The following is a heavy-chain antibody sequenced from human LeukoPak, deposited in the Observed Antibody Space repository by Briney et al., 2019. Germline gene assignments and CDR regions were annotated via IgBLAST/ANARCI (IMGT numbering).Heavy chain of an antibody. V-gene: IGHV6-1*01. D-gene: IGHD6-19*01. CDR3: ERDSSGWRFIFDY. CDR2: TYNRSKWYI. Sequence: SQTLSLTCALSGDRVSINIAASNCIRQYPSRCLEWLGRTYNRSKWYIDYAGSVKRPLPINPDRSKNQFCLQLDSVTPEDTAVYYCERDSSGWRFIFDYWGQGTLVRVSS. J-gene: IGHJ4*02. CDR1: GDRVSINIAA.